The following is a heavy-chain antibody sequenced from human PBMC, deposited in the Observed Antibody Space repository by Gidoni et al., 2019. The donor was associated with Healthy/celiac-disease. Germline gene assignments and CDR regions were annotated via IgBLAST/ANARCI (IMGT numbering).Heavy chain of an antibody. CDR1: GFSLSTSGVG. CDR3: AHGAVLLWFGELVFDY. Sequence: QITLKESGPTLVKPTQTLTLTCTLSGFSLSTSGVGVGWIRQPPGKALEWLALIYWNDGKRYSPSLKSRLTITKDTSKNQVVLTMTNMNPVDTATYYCAHGAVLLWFGELVFDYWGQGTLVTVSS. V-gene: IGHV2-5*01. CDR2: IYWNDGK. D-gene: IGHD3-10*01. J-gene: IGHJ4*02.